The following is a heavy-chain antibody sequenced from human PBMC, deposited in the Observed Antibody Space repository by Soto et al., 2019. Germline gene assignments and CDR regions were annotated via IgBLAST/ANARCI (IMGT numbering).Heavy chain of an antibody. CDR1: GYNFTTFW. J-gene: IGHJ4*02. Sequence: PGESLKISCKGSGYNFTTFWIGWVRQMPGKGLEWMGIIYPGDSETKYSPDFEGQVTTSADRSTNTAYLQWRSLRASDTAMYYCARLGFPGAIYFDSWGLGTLVTVS. CDR2: IYPGDSET. V-gene: IGHV5-51*01. CDR3: ARLGFPGAIYFDS.